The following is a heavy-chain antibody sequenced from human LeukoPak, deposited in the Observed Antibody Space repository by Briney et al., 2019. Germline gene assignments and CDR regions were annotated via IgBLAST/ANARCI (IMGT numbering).Heavy chain of an antibody. CDR1: GGSISSYY. CDR3: ARVYSSSSIHDAFDI. CDR2: IYTSGST. Sequence: PSETLSLTCTVSGGSISSYYWSWIRQPAGKGLEWIGRIYTSGSTNYNPSLKSRVTMSVDTSKNQFSLKLSSVTAADTAVYYCARVYSSSSIHDAFDIWGQGTMVTLSS. J-gene: IGHJ3*02. D-gene: IGHD6-6*01. V-gene: IGHV4-4*07.